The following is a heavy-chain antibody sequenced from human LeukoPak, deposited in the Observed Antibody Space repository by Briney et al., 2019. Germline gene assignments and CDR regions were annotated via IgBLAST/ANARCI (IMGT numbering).Heavy chain of an antibody. CDR3: ARGPSSGWYLFYRYFDY. CDR1: GGSFSGYY. CDR2: INHSGST. Sequence: PSETLSLTCAVYGGSFSGYYWSWIRQPPGKGLEWIGEINHSGSTNYNPSLKSRVTISVDTSKNQFSLKLSSVTAADTAVYYCARGPSSGWYLFYRYFDYWGQGTLVTVSS. J-gene: IGHJ4*02. D-gene: IGHD6-19*01. V-gene: IGHV4-34*01.